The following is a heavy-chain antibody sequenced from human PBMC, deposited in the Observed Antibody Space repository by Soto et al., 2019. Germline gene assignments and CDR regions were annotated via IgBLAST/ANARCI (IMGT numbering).Heavy chain of an antibody. CDR1: GGSISSYY. CDR3: ARGDNWNYSAFDI. J-gene: IGHJ3*02. Sequence: SETLSLTCTVSGGSISSYYRSWIRQPPGKGLEWIGYIYYSGSTNYNPSLKSRVTISVDTSKNQFSLKLSSVTAADTSVYYCARGDNWNYSAFDIWGQGTMVTVS. D-gene: IGHD1-7*01. CDR2: IYYSGST. V-gene: IGHV4-59*01.